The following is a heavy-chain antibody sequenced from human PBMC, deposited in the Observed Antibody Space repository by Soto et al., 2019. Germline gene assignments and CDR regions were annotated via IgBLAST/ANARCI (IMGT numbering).Heavy chain of an antibody. Sequence: SETLSLTCAVNGGSFSAYYWTWIRQPPGRGLEWIGEIDYSGSTNYNPSLESRVTISIDTAKNRFSLNVTSVTAADTAVYYCVRGLRYSGMDVWGQGTTVTVSS. D-gene: IGHD1-20*01. CDR3: VRGLRYSGMDV. CDR1: GGSFSAYY. V-gene: IGHV4-34*01. J-gene: IGHJ6*02. CDR2: IDYSGST.